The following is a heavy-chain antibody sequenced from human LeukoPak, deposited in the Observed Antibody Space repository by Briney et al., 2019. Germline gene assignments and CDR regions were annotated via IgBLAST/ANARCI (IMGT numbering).Heavy chain of an antibody. Sequence: GGSLRLSCAASGFTFSNYGIHWVRQAPGKGLEGVALIWYDGSNKFYADSVKGRFTISRDNSKNTLYLQMNSLRAEDTAVYYCARWRAGIAVAVDYWGQGTLVTVSS. CDR3: ARWRAGIAVAVDY. J-gene: IGHJ4*02. CDR1: GFTFSNYG. CDR2: IWYDGSNK. D-gene: IGHD6-19*01. V-gene: IGHV3-33*01.